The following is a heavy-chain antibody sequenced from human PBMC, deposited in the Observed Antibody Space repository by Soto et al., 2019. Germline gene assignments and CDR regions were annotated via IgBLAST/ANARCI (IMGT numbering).Heavy chain of an antibody. J-gene: IGHJ4*02. CDR3: AKGMYDILTGYPTRTFDY. V-gene: IGHV3-23*01. Sequence: GGSLRLSCAASGFTFSSYAMSWVRQAPGKGLEWVSAISGSGGSTYYADSVKGRFTISRDNSKNTLYLQMNSLRAEDTAVYYCAKGMYDILTGYPTRTFDYWGQGTLVTVSS. CDR1: GFTFSSYA. D-gene: IGHD3-9*01. CDR2: ISGSGGST.